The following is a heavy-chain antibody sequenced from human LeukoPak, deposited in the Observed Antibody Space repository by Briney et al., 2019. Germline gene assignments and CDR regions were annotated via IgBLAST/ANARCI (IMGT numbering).Heavy chain of an antibody. Sequence: SETLSVTCAGYGESFSGYYWSWIRQPPGKGLEWIGEINHSGSTNYNPSLKSRVTISVDTSKNQFSLKLSSVTAADTAVYYCARRRALWFGETNVLDYWGQGTLVTVSS. V-gene: IGHV4-34*01. CDR3: ARRRALWFGETNVLDY. D-gene: IGHD3-10*01. CDR2: INHSGST. J-gene: IGHJ4*02. CDR1: GESFSGYY.